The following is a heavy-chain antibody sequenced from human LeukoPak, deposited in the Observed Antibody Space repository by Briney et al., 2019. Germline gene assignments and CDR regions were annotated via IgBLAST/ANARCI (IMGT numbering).Heavy chain of an antibody. CDR1: GYTFTSYA. J-gene: IGHJ3*02. CDR2: INTNTGNP. CDR3: AREGFPSDTLPIDI. V-gene: IGHV7-4-1*02. Sequence: ASVKVSCKASGYTFTSYAMNWVRQAPGQGLEWMGWINTNTGNPTYAQGFTGRFVFSLDTSVSTAYLQISSLKAEDTAVYYCAREGFPSDTLPIDIWGQGTMVTVSS. D-gene: IGHD2-15*01.